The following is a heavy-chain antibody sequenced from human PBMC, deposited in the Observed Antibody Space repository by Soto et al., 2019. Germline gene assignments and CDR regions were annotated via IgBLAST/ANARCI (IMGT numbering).Heavy chain of an antibody. Sequence: PGGSLRLSCVASGFTFSSYSLHWVRQAPGKGLEWVSSISSSRTYIYYADSVKGRFTISTDNAQNSLYLQMNSLRAEDTGVYYCARERDAYNPSLDHWGQGTLVTVSS. CDR1: GFTFSSYS. V-gene: IGHV3-21*01. CDR2: ISSSRTYI. D-gene: IGHD1-1*01. CDR3: ARERDAYNPSLDH. J-gene: IGHJ4*02.